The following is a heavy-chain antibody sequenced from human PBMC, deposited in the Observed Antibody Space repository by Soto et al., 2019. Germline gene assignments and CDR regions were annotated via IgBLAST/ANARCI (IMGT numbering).Heavy chain of an antibody. CDR2: ISYDGSNK. CDR1: GFTFSSYA. D-gene: IGHD2-2*01. Sequence: QVQLVESGGGVVQPGRSLRLSCAASGFTFSSYAMHWVRQAPGKGLEWVAVISYDGSNKYYADSVKGRFTISRDNSKNTLYLQMNSLRAEDTAVYYCARDGPVTRVLDYWGQGTLVTVSS. CDR3: ARDGPVTRVLDY. J-gene: IGHJ4*02. V-gene: IGHV3-30-3*01.